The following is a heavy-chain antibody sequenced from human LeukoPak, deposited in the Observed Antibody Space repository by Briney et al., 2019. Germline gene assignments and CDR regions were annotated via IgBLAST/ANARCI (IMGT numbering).Heavy chain of an antibody. Sequence: GESLKISCKGSGYSFTTYWIGWVRQMPGKGLGWMGIIYPGDSDTRYSPSFQGQVTISADKSINTTYLQWSNLKASDTAMYYCARGTLGVTAIRKYLDYWGQGTLVTVSS. V-gene: IGHV5-51*01. CDR2: IYPGDSDT. J-gene: IGHJ4*02. CDR1: GYSFTTYW. D-gene: IGHD2-21*02. CDR3: ARGTLGVTAIRKYLDY.